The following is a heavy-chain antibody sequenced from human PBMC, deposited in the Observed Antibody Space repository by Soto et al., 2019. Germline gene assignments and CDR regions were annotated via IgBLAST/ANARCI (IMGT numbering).Heavy chain of an antibody. CDR2: ISGSGGTT. Sequence: EVQLLESGGGLVQPGGSLRLSCAASGFTFSTYAMTWVRQAAGKGLEWVSAISGSGGTTNYADSVKGRFTISRDNSKNTLYLQMNSLRAQDTAVYYCVKGRPTEDRDDYWGQGTLVTVSS. J-gene: IGHJ4*02. CDR1: GFTFSTYA. D-gene: IGHD2-15*01. V-gene: IGHV3-23*01. CDR3: VKGRPTEDRDDY.